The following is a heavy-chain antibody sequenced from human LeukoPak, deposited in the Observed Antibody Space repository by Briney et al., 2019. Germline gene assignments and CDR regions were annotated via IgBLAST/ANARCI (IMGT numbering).Heavy chain of an antibody. CDR2: VYYSGSS. CDR3: ARVKVLRFLEWFLDF. J-gene: IGHJ4*02. CDR1: GSSVSSDEYY. V-gene: IGHV4-31*03. Sequence: SETLSLTCSVSGSSVSSDEYYWSWVRQHPGKGLEWIGYVYYSGSSYYIPSLESRVTMSVEVSKDQFSLELRSVTAADTAVYYCARVKVLRFLEWFLDFWGQGALVTVSS. D-gene: IGHD3-3*01.